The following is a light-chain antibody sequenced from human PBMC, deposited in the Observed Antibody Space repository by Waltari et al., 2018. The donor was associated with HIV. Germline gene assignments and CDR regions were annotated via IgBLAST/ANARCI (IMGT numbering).Light chain of an antibody. Sequence: QSALTQPPSAPGSPGQSVTIFRNGTSRHIGSYTFVSWYQHHSGKAPKLIISEVTKRPSGVPDRFFGSKSGNTASLTVAGLQPDDEADYYCSSYADSDTLIFGGGTRLTVL. V-gene: IGLV2-8*01. CDR3: SSYADSDTLI. CDR1: SRHIGSYTF. J-gene: IGLJ2*01. CDR2: EVT.